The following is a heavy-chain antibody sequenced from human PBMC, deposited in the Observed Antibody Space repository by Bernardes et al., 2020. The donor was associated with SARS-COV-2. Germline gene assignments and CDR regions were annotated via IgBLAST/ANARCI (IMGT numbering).Heavy chain of an antibody. CDR2: ISSDGSST. Sequence: GGSLRLSCAASGFTFSGYWMHWVRQAPGKGLVWVSRISSDGSSTYYADSVKGRFVISRDNAKNTLYLQMNSLRAVDTAVYYCARVPRTVAPGTGYGMDVWGQGTTITVSS. J-gene: IGHJ6*02. V-gene: IGHV3-74*01. CDR3: ARVPRTVAPGTGYGMDV. D-gene: IGHD6-13*01. CDR1: GFTFSGYW.